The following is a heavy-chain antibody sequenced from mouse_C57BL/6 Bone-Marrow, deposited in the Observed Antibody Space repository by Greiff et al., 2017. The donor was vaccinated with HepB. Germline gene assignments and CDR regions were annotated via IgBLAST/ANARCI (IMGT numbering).Heavy chain of an antibody. CDR1: GYTFTSYT. CDR2: INPSSGYT. J-gene: IGHJ2*01. V-gene: IGHV1-4*01. D-gene: IGHD1-1*01. CDR3: ARPYYDGSKGY. Sequence: VKLVESGAELARPGASVKMSCKASGYTFTSYTMHWVRQRPGQGLEWIGYINPSSGYTTYNQKFKDKATLTADKSSSTAYMQLSSLTSEDSAVYYCARPYYDGSKGYWGQGTTLTVSS.